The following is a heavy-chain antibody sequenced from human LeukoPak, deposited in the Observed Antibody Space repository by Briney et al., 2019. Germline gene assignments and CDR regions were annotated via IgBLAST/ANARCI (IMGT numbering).Heavy chain of an antibody. Sequence: GASVKVSCKASGYTFTDYYIHWVRQAPGQGLEWMGWINPSNGGTNFAQEFQGRVTMTRDTSIRTAYMELSRLTSDDTAVYCCARVGYFGSGSYCPYWGQGTLVTVSS. CDR2: INPSNGGT. CDR1: GYTFTDYY. CDR3: ARVGYFGSGSYCPY. J-gene: IGHJ4*02. V-gene: IGHV1-2*02. D-gene: IGHD3-10*01.